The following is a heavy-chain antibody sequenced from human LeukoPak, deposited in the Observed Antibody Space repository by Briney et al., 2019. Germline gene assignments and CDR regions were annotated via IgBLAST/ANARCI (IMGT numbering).Heavy chain of an antibody. D-gene: IGHD3-22*01. CDR3: ARGLAPMSWRRALDAFDI. CDR1: GGSISSYC. V-gene: IGHV4-4*07. CDR2: IYTSGST. J-gene: IGHJ3*02. Sequence: SETLSLTCTVSGGSISSYCWSWIRQPAGKGLEWIGRIYTSGSTNYNPSLKSRVTMSVDTSKNQFSLKLSSVTAADTAVYYCARGLAPMSWRRALDAFDIWGQGTMVTVSS.